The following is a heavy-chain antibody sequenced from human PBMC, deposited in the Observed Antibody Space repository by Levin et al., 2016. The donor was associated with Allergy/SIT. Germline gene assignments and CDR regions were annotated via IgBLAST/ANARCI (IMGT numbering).Heavy chain of an antibody. J-gene: IGHJ4*02. CDR2: ISSSSSYI. CDR3: ARGGERYVDTAMASDY. V-gene: IGHV3-21*01. D-gene: IGHD5-18*01. Sequence: WIRQPPGKGLEWVSSISSSSSYIYYADSVKGRFTISRDNAKNSLYLQMNSLRAEDTAVYYCARGGERYVDTAMASDYWGQGTLVTVSS.